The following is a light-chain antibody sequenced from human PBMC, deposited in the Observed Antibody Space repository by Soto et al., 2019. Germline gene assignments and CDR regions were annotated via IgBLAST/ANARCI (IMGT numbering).Light chain of an antibody. V-gene: IGKV3-11*01. CDR3: QQRSNWPWT. CDR1: QSVSSY. Sequence: EIVLTQSPATLSLSPGERATLSCRASQSVSSYLAWYQQKPGQAPRLLIYEAANRATGIPARFSGSGYGTEFTLTIRSLQSEDFAVYYCQQRSNWPWTFGQGTKVDIK. J-gene: IGKJ1*01. CDR2: EAA.